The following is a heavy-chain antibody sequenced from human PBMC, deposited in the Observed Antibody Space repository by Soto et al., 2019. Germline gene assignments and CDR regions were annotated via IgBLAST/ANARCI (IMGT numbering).Heavy chain of an antibody. Sequence: PSETLSLTCTVSGGSISSGGYYWSWIRQHPGKGLEWIGYIYYSGSTYYNPSLKSRVTISVDTSKNQFSLKLSSVTAADTAVYYCARKDSSSWDFFDYWGQGTLVTVYS. CDR2: IYYSGST. CDR3: ARKDSSSWDFFDY. J-gene: IGHJ4*02. D-gene: IGHD6-13*01. CDR1: GGSISSGGYY. V-gene: IGHV4-31*03.